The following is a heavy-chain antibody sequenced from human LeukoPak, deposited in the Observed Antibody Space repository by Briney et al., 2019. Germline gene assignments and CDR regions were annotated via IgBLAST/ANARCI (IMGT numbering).Heavy chain of an antibody. CDR3: AKDMGYNSGWTRIDY. Sequence: GGSLRLSCAASGFTFSSYGMYWVRQTPGKGLEWVAFIRYDGSNQYYADFVKGRFTISRDNSKNTLSLQMNSLKTEDTAVYYCAKDMGYNSGWTRIDYWGQGTLVTVSS. D-gene: IGHD6-19*01. CDR1: GFTFSSYG. CDR2: IRYDGSNQ. V-gene: IGHV3-30*02. J-gene: IGHJ4*02.